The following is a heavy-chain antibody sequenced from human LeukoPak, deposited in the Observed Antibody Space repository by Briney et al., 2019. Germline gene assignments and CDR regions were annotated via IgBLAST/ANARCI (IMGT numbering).Heavy chain of an antibody. CDR1: GFTFSSYA. J-gene: IGHJ3*02. CDR2: ISGSGGST. D-gene: IGHD6-19*01. V-gene: IGHV3-23*01. Sequence: PGGSLRLSCAASGFTFSSYAMSWVRQAPGKGLEWVSAISGSGGSTYYADSVKGRFTISRDNSKNTLYLQMNSLRAEDTAVYYCAKDSRAVAGTGAFGAFDIWGQGTMVTVFS. CDR3: AKDSRAVAGTGAFGAFDI.